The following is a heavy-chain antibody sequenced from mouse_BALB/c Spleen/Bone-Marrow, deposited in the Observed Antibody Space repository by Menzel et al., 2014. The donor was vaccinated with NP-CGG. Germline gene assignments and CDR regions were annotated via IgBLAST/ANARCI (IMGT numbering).Heavy chain of an antibody. CDR1: GYTFTIYD. Sequence: QVQLKESGAELVNLGASVKLSCKASGYTFTIYDLYWVKQRPGQGLEWIGDINPSNGATNFNERFKSKATLTIDKSSSTAYMQLSSQTSEGSAVYYCTRGGYGNGFDYWGQGTALTVSS. V-gene: IGHV1S81*02. CDR2: INPSNGAT. D-gene: IGHD2-10*02. CDR3: TRGGYGNGFDY. J-gene: IGHJ2*01.